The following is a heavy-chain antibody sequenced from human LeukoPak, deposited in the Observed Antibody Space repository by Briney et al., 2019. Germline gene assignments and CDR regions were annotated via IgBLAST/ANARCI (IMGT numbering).Heavy chain of an antibody. CDR1: GFTFDDYG. D-gene: IGHD3-10*01. J-gene: IGHJ6*03. CDR2: INWNGGST. V-gene: IGHV3-20*04. CDR3: ARAPGYYYYYYYMDV. Sequence: PGGSLRLSCAASGFTFDDYGMSWVRQAPGKGLEWVSGINWNGGSTGYADSVKGRFTISRDNAKNSLYLQMNSLRAEDTALYYCARAPGYYYYYYYMDVWGKGTTVTVSS.